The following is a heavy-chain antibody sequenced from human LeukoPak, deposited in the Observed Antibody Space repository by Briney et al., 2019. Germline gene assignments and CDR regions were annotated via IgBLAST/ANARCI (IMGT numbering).Heavy chain of an antibody. V-gene: IGHV1-18*01. CDR1: GYTFTSYG. J-gene: IGHJ5*02. CDR2: IGAYNGNA. D-gene: IGHD2-21*02. Sequence: ASVKVSCKASGYTFTSYGISWVRQAPGQGLEWMGWIGAYNGNANYAQKLQGRVTMTTDTSTSTAYMELRSLRSDDTAVYYCARDSYCGGDCYNPNWFDPWGQGTLVTVSS. CDR3: ARDSYCGGDCYNPNWFDP.